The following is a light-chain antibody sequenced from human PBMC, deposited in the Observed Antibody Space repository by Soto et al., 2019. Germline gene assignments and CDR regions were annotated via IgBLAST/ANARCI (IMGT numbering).Light chain of an antibody. J-gene: IGKJ1*01. CDR1: QSISTSS. CDR2: DAS. Sequence: EIVLTQSPGTLSLSPGERATLNFRASQSISTSSLAWYRQKPGQAPRLLIYDASNRATGIPARFSGSGSGTDFTLTISSLEPEDFAVYYCQQRSNWPWTFGQGTKVDIK. V-gene: IGKV3D-20*02. CDR3: QQRSNWPWT.